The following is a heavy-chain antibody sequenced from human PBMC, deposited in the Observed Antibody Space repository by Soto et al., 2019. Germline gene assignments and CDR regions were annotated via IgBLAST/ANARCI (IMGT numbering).Heavy chain of an antibody. J-gene: IGHJ4*02. CDR3: TRDPRITDF. Sequence: QVRLVESGGGLVKPEGSLTLSCAASGFSLRDYYMTWIRQAPGKGLELLSYINPGGGVIKYVDSVKGRFTISRDNAKNSLYLHMNNLRAEDTAVYYCTRDPRITDFWGQGTLVTVSS. CDR1: GFSLRDYY. D-gene: IGHD3-16*01. CDR2: INPGGGVI. V-gene: IGHV3-11*01.